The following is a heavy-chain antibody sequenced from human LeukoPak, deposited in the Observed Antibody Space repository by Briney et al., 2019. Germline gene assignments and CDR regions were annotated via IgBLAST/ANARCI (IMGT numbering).Heavy chain of an antibody. CDR3: ARDWGVVVVAATGNWFDP. J-gene: IGHJ5*02. CDR1: GFTFSSYA. D-gene: IGHD2-15*01. Sequence: GGSLRLSCAASGFTFSSYAMSWVRQAPGKGLEWVSAISGSGGSTYYADSVKGRFTISRDNSKNTLYLQMNSLRAEDTAVYYCARDWGVVVVAATGNWFDPWGQGTLVTVSS. CDR2: ISGSGGST. V-gene: IGHV3-23*01.